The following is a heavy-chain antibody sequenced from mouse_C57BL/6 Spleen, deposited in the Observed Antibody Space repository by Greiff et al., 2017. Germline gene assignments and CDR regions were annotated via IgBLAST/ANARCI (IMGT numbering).Heavy chain of an antibody. Sequence: DVHLVESGGGLVKPGGSLKLSCAASGFTFSSYAMSWVRQTPEKRLEWVATISDGCSYTYYPSNVKGRFPISRDNAKNNLYLQRSHLKSEDTAMYYCASDPLLGAMDYWGQGTSVTVSS. CDR2: ISDGCSYT. CDR1: GFTFSSYA. D-gene: IGHD4-1*01. CDR3: ASDPLLGAMDY. J-gene: IGHJ4*01. V-gene: IGHV5-4*01.